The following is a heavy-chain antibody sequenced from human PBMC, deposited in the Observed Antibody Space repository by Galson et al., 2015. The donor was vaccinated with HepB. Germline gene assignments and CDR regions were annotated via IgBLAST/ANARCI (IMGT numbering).Heavy chain of an antibody. D-gene: IGHD1-26*01. CDR1: GYTFTGYY. CDR2: INPNSGGT. V-gene: IGHV1-2*02. J-gene: IGHJ4*02. CDR3: AIAPGGWEPRYSHTEFDY. Sequence: SVKVSCKTSGYTFTGYYMHWVRQAPGQGLEWMGWINPNSGGTNYAQKFQGRVTMTRDTSISTAYMELSRLRSDDTAVYYCAIAPGGWEPRYSHTEFDYWGQGTLVTVSS.